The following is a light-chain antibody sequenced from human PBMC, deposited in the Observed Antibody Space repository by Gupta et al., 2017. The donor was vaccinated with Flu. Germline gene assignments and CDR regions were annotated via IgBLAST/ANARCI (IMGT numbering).Light chain of an antibody. J-gene: IGLJ3*02. V-gene: IGLV8-61*01. CDR3: ELYMGSVISV. CDR1: AGSVSTNYY. CDR2: SKN. Sequence: VTITWGLSAGSVSTNYYSSWYQQTPGQAPRTLIYSKNTRSSGVPGRFSGSILGKKAALTITGAQADDEADYYCELYMGSVISVFGGGTKLTVL.